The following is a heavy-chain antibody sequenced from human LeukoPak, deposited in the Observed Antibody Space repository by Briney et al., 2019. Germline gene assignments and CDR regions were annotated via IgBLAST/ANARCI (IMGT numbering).Heavy chain of an antibody. CDR1: GGSFSGYY. Sequence: PSETLSLTCAVYGGSFSGYYWSWIRQPPGKGLEWIGEINHSGSTNYNPSLKSRVTISVDTSKNQFSLKLSSVTAADTAVYYRARDPLYSSSGYWGQGTLVTVSS. D-gene: IGHD6-6*01. V-gene: IGHV4-34*01. CDR2: INHSGST. CDR3: ARDPLYSSSGY. J-gene: IGHJ4*02.